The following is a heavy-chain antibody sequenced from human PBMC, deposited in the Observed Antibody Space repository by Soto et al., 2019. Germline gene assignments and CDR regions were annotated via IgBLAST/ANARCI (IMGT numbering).Heavy chain of an antibody. CDR3: AREDYDILTGSYYFDY. V-gene: IGHV3-53*01. CDR2: IYSGGST. J-gene: IGHJ4*02. Sequence: PGGSLRLSCAASGSTVSSNYMSWVRQAPGKGLEWVSVIYSGGSTYYADSVKGRFTISRDNSKNTLYLQMNSLRAEDTAVYYCAREDYDILTGSYYFDYWGQGTLVTVSS. D-gene: IGHD3-9*01. CDR1: GSTVSSNY.